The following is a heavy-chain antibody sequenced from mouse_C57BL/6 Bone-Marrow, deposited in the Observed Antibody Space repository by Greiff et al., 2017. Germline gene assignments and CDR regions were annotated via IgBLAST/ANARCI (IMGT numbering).Heavy chain of an antibody. D-gene: IGHD1-1*01. CDR2: IDPSDSET. CDR3: ARGITTVVDPYYFDY. J-gene: IGHJ2*01. CDR1: GYTFTSYW. V-gene: IGHV1-52*01. Sequence: QVQLKQPGAELVRPGSSVKLSCKASGYTFTSYWMHWVKQRPIQGLEWIGNIDPSDSETHYNQKFKDKATLTVDKSSSTAYMQLSSLTSEDSAVYYCARGITTVVDPYYFDYWGQGTTLTVSS.